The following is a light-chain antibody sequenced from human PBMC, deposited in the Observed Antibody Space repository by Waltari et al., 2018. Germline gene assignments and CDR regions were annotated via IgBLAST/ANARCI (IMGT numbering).Light chain of an antibody. CDR2: LGS. CDR1: QSLLHSNGYNY. J-gene: IGKJ1*01. CDR3: MQSLQALWT. Sequence: DIVVTQSPLSLPVTPGEPASISCRYSQSLLHSNGYNYFDWYLQKPGQSPQLLIYLGSNRAAGVPDRFSGSGSGTDFTLKISRVEAEDVGVYYCMQSLQALWTFGQGTKVEFK. V-gene: IGKV2-28*01.